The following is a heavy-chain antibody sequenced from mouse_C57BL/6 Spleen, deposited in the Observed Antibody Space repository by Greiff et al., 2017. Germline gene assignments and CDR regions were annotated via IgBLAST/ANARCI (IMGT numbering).Heavy chain of an antibody. CDR1: GYTFTSYW. D-gene: IGHD1-1*01. J-gene: IGHJ1*03. CDR2: IHPNSGST. Sequence: QVQLQQPGAELVKPGASVKLSCKASGYTFTSYWMHWVKQRPGQGLEWIGMIHPNSGSTNYNEKFKSKATLTVDKSSSTAYMQLSSLTSEDSAVYYCSRSIITTVVSYWYFDVWGTGTTVTVSS. V-gene: IGHV1-64*01. CDR3: SRSIITTVVSYWYFDV.